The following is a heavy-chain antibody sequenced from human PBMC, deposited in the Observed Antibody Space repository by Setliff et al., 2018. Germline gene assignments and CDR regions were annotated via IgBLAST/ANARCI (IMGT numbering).Heavy chain of an antibody. J-gene: IGHJ4*02. CDR2: ITSSGTTT. D-gene: IGHD6-13*01. Sequence: GGSLRLSCAASGFTFSDYYMSWIRQAPGKGLEWVSYITSSGTTTFYTDSVKGRFAISRDNARNSLYLQMNSLSAEDTALYYCAKDFGSTWLNYFDYWGQGTLVTVSS. CDR1: GFTFSDYY. CDR3: AKDFGSTWLNYFDY. V-gene: IGHV3-11*01.